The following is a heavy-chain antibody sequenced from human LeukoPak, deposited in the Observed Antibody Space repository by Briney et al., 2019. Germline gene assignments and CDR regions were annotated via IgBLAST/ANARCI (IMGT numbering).Heavy chain of an antibody. D-gene: IGHD2-2*01. Sequence: GESLKISCKGSVYTFTNYWIGWVRQMPGKALEWLGIIYPGDSDTRYSPSFQGQVTISADKSISAAYLQWSSLKASDTAMYYCARHQFSSTSSSMDVWGKGTTVTVSS. J-gene: IGHJ6*03. CDR2: IYPGDSDT. CDR3: ARHQFSSTSSSMDV. V-gene: IGHV5-51*01. CDR1: VYTFTNYW.